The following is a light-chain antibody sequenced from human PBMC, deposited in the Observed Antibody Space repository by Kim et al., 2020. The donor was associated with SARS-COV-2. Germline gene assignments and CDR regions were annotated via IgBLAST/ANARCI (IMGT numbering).Light chain of an antibody. J-gene: IGKJ2*01. CDR3: QQYNDWPYT. CDR2: GAS. V-gene: IGKV3D-15*01. Sequence: EVLMTQSPATLSVSPGDRATLSCRASQSVHINLAWYQQKAGQAPRLLIFGASTRATGIPARFSGSVSGTEFALTISSLQSEDFAVYYCQQYNDWPYTFGRGTKLEIK. CDR1: QSVHIN.